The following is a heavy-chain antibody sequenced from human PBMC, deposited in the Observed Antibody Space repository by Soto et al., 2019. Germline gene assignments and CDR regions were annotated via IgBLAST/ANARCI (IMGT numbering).Heavy chain of an antibody. CDR2: IYYSGST. J-gene: IGHJ3*02. V-gene: IGHV4-31*03. Sequence: SETLSLTCTVSGGSISSGGYYWSWIRQHPGKGLEWIGYIYYSGSTYYNASLKSRVTISVDTSKNQFSLKLSSVTAADTAVYYCARDGVGASSTDAFDIWRQGTMVTVSS. CDR1: GGSISSGGYY. D-gene: IGHD1-26*01. CDR3: ARDGVGASSTDAFDI.